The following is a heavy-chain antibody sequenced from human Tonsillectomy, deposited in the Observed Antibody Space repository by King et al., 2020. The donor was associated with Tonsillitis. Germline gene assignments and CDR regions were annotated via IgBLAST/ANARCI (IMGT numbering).Heavy chain of an antibody. D-gene: IGHD4-17*01. Sequence: EVQLVESGGGLVQPGGSLRLSCAASGFTFSSYAMSWVRQAPGKGLEWVSAISGSGGSTYYADSVKGRFTISRDNSKNTLYLQMNSLRAEDTAAYYCAKLGSPYRTTVTTHFDYWGQGTLVTVSS. J-gene: IGHJ4*02. V-gene: IGHV3-23*04. CDR3: AKLGSPYRTTVTTHFDY. CDR2: ISGSGGST. CDR1: GFTFSSYA.